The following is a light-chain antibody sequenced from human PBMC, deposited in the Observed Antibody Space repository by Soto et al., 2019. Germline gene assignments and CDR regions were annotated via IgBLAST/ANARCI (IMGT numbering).Light chain of an antibody. CDR1: QSVRSSY. CDR2: GAS. J-gene: IGKJ3*01. Sequence: EIVLTQSPGTLSLSPGERATLSCRASQSVRSSYLAWYQQKPGQAPRLLIYGASSRATGIPDRFSGSGSGTDFTLTISRLEPEDFAVYYCHQYGLSPPYTFGPGTKVDIK. V-gene: IGKV3-20*01. CDR3: HQYGLSPPYT.